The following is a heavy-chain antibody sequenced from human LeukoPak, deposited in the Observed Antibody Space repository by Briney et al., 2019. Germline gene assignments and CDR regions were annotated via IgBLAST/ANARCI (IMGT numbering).Heavy chain of an antibody. Sequence: PSETLSLTCTVSGYSISSGYYWGWIRQPPGKGLEWIGSIYHSGSTYYNPSLKSRVTISVDTSKNQFSLKLSSVTATDTAVYYCAREDGYNFDDAFDIWGQGTMVTVSS. J-gene: IGHJ3*02. CDR2: IYHSGST. D-gene: IGHD5-24*01. CDR3: AREDGYNFDDAFDI. CDR1: GYSISSGYY. V-gene: IGHV4-38-2*02.